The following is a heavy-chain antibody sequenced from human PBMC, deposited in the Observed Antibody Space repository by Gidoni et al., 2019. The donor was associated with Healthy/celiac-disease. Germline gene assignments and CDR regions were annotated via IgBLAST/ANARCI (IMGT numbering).Heavy chain of an antibody. CDR2: IKSKTDGGTT. CDR1: GFTFSNAW. V-gene: IGHV3-15*01. Sequence: EVQLVESGGGLVKPGGSLRLSCSASGFTFSNAWMRWVRQAPGKGLEWVGRIKSKTDGGTTDYAAPVKGRFTISRDDSKNTLYLQMNSLKTEDTAVYYCTTDPYYDSSGPHYYYYGMDVWGQGTTVTVSS. CDR3: TTDPYYDSSGPHYYYYGMDV. D-gene: IGHD3-22*01. J-gene: IGHJ6*02.